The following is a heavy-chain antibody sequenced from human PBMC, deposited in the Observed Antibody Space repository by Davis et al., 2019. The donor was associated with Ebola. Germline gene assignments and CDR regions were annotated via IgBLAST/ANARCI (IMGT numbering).Heavy chain of an antibody. Sequence: PGGSLRLSCAASGFTFSSYEMNWVRQAPGKGLEWVSYISSSGSTIYYADSVKGRFTISRDNAKNSLYLQMNSLRAEDTAVYYCARDRPVDDSSGYYSPGAFDIWGQGTMVTVSS. CDR1: GFTFSSYE. CDR3: ARDRPVDDSSGYYSPGAFDI. D-gene: IGHD3-22*01. V-gene: IGHV3-48*03. J-gene: IGHJ3*02. CDR2: ISSSGSTI.